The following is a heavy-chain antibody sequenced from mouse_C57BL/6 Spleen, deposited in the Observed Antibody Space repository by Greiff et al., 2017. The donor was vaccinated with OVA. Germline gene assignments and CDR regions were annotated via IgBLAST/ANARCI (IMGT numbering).Heavy chain of an antibody. D-gene: IGHD2-5*01. CDR2: ISDGGSYT. CDR3: ARDYYSNSV. J-gene: IGHJ3*01. V-gene: IGHV5-4*01. Sequence: EVHLVESGGGLVKPGGSLKLSCAASGFTFSSYAMSWVRQTPEKRLEWVATISDGGSYTYYPDNVKGRFTISRDNAKNNLYLQRSHLKSEDTAMYYCARDYYSNSVWGQGTLVTVSA. CDR1: GFTFSSYA.